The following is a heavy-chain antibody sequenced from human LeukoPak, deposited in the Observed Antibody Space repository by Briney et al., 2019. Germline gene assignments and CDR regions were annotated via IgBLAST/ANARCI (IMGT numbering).Heavy chain of an antibody. Sequence: ASVKVSCKGYGYTFINHDIDWVRHVPGKGLEWMGGFEPEEGEHGETIYAQKFEGRLTLTEDTATDTAYMELVSLTSADTAVYYCATDRLEIYALHIWGQGTGVTVSS. CDR1: GYTFINHD. CDR3: ATDRLEIYALHI. CDR2: FEPEEGEHGET. J-gene: IGHJ3*02. D-gene: IGHD1-1*01. V-gene: IGHV1-24*01.